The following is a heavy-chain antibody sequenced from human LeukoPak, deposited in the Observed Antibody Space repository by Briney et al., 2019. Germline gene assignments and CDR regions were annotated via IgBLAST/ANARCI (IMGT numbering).Heavy chain of an antibody. D-gene: IGHD6-13*01. Sequence: SGGSLRLSCAASGFTFSSSAMSWVRQAPGKGLEWVANMNQAGSEEYYVDSVKGRFAISRDNAQNSLYLQMNSLRAEDTAVYYCARGGYSSSWYLSDYFDSWGQGTLVIVSS. CDR2: MNQAGSEE. V-gene: IGHV3-7*03. CDR3: ARGGYSSSWYLSDYFDS. J-gene: IGHJ4*02. CDR1: GFTFSSSA.